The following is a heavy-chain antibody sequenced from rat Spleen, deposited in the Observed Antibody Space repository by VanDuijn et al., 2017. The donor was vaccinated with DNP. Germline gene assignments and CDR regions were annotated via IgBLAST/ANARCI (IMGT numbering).Heavy chain of an antibody. CDR2: MRPDGHXX. CDR3: ARHTYYGYYXDY. Sequence: EVQLVESGGGXXQPXXSMKLSXXXSGXXXSXXXMAXXXQAXXXGLXSVAYMRPDGHXXNYRDXXKGRFTISRDNXKSTLYLQMDSLRSEDTAXYYCARHTYYGYYXDYWGXGVMVTVSS. CDR1: GXXXSXXX. V-gene: IGHV5-25*01. D-gene: IGHD1-6*01. J-gene: IGHJ2*01.